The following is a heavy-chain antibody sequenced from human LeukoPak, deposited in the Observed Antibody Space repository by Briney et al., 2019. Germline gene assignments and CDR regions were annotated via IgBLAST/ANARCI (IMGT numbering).Heavy chain of an antibody. J-gene: IGHJ6*02. CDR3: ARERGLVVPAASYYYYYGMDV. CDR2: INPNSGGT. D-gene: IGHD2-2*01. CDR1: GYTFTGYY. V-gene: IGHV1-2*06. Sequence: ASVKVSCKASGYTFTGYYMHWVRQAPGQGLEWMGRINPNSGGTNYAQKFQGRVTMTRDTSISTAYMELSRLRSDDTAVYYCARERGLVVPAASYYYYYGMDVWGQGTTVTVSS.